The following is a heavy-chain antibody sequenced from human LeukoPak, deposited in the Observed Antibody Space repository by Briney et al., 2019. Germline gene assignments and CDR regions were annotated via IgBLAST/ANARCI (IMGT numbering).Heavy chain of an antibody. CDR3: ARDSGGTDAVFPRLDYYFDL. D-gene: IGHD3/OR15-3a*01. CDR1: GHTFTGYY. Sequence: GASVKVSCKTSGHTFTGYYLHWVRQAPGQGLEWVGWINPNTGVTMYAQDFQGRVTMTRDTSISTAYMELSRLRHDDTALYYCARDSGGTDAVFPRLDYYFDLWGRGTLVTVPS. J-gene: IGHJ2*01. V-gene: IGHV1-2*02. CDR2: INPNTGVT.